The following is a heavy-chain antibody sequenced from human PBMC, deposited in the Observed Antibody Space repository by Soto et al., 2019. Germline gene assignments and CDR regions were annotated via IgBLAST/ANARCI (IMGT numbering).Heavy chain of an antibody. CDR1: GGTFSSYA. CDR2: IIPIFGTA. J-gene: IGHJ6*02. CDR3: ARHYGSGSYDGVPINYYYYYGMDV. Sequence: RASVKVSCKASGGTFSSYAISWVRQAPGQGLEWMGGIIPIFGTANYAQKFQGRVTITADESTSTAYMELSSLRSEDTAVYYCARHYGSGSYDGVPINYYYYYGMDVWGQGTTVTVSS. D-gene: IGHD3-10*01. V-gene: IGHV1-69*13.